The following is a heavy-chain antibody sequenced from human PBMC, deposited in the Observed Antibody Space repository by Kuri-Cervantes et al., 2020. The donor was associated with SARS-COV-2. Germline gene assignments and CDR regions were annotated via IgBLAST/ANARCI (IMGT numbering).Heavy chain of an antibody. D-gene: IGHD1-1*01. V-gene: IGHV3-74*01. CDR3: ATLDSMDV. Sequence: GESMKISSAASGFTFSSYWMHWVRQAPGKGLVWVSRINSDGSSTSYAYSVKGRFTISRDNAKNTLYLQMNSMRAEDTAVYYCATLDSMDVWGQGTTVTVSS. CDR2: INSDGSST. J-gene: IGHJ6*02. CDR1: GFTFSSYW.